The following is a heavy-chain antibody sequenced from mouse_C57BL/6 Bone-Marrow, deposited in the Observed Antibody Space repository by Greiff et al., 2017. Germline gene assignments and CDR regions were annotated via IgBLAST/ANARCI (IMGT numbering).Heavy chain of an antibody. CDR3: ARFEYYGSSYEFAY. V-gene: IGHV1-50*01. CDR2: IDPFDSYT. Sequence: QVQLQQPGAELVKPGASVKLSCKASGYTFTTYWMQWLKQRPGQGLEWIGEIDPFDSYTNYNQKFNGKATLTVYTSSSTAYMQLSSLTSEDSAVYYCARFEYYGSSYEFAYWGQGTLVTVSA. D-gene: IGHD1-1*01. CDR1: GYTFTTYW. J-gene: IGHJ3*01.